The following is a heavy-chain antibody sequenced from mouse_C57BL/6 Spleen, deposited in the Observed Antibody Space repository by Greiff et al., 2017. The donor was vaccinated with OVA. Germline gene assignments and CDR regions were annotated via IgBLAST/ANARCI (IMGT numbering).Heavy chain of an antibody. CDR3: ARPYPPFYAMDD. CDR1: GYSFTGYY. CDR2: INPSTGGT. Sequence: VQLQQSGPELVKPGASVKISCKASGYSFTGYYLNWVKQSPEKSLEWIGEINPSTGGTTYNQKFKAKATLTVDKSSSTAYMQLKRQTSEDAAVYYWARPYPPFYAMDDWGQGTSVTVSS. V-gene: IGHV1-42*01. J-gene: IGHJ4*01. D-gene: IGHD2-10*01.